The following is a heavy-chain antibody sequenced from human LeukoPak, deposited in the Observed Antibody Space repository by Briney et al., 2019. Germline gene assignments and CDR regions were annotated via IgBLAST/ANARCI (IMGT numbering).Heavy chain of an antibody. Sequence: GGSLRLSCAASGLSFRNYAVHWVRQAPGKGLEWVAVISADGNNKFYADSVRGRFTISRDNSKNTVSVQLNSLRAEDTAMYFCARDNSWNDAGFFDFWGQGTLVTVSS. J-gene: IGHJ4*02. CDR2: ISADGNNK. CDR1: GLSFRNYA. D-gene: IGHD1-20*01. CDR3: ARDNSWNDAGFFDF. V-gene: IGHV3-30*04.